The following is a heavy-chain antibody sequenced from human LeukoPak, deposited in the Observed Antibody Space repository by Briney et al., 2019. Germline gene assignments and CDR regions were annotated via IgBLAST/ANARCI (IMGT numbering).Heavy chain of an antibody. CDR1: GYTFTSYD. CDR3: ARGRREYQPNKIGLKKLFQNER. CDR2: MNPNSGNT. D-gene: IGHD2-2*01. V-gene: IGHV1-8*01. Sequence: ASVKVSCKASGYTFTSYDINWVRQATGQGLEWMGWMNPNSGNTGYAQKFQGRVTMTRNTSISTAYMELSSLRSEDTAVYYCARGRREYQPNKIGLKKLFQNERWGKGTTVTVSS. J-gene: IGHJ6*04.